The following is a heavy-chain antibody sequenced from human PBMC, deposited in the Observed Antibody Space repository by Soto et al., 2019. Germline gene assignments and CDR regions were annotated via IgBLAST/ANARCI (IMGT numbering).Heavy chain of an antibody. D-gene: IGHD2-21*01. V-gene: IGHV2-5*02. J-gene: IGHJ4*02. CDR3: AHRALYRGSYWDGGYFDT. CDR2: IYWDDDK. Sequence: QITLRESGPTRVRPTQPLTLTCDFSGFSLTTSGVGVAWIRQPPGKAPEWLAVIYWDDDKRYSPTLKSRLTTTKDTSTNQGVLTMTNRDPVDTGTYYCAHRALYRGSYWDGGYFDTWGQGTPVTVSS. CDR1: GFSLTTSGVG.